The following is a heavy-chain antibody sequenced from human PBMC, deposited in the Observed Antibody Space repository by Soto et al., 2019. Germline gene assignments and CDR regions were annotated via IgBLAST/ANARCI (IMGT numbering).Heavy chain of an antibody. CDR3: ARGPRMYYYGSGRWFDP. V-gene: IGHV4-34*01. J-gene: IGHJ5*02. CDR2: INHSGST. D-gene: IGHD3-10*01. CDR1: GGSFSGYY. Sequence: NPSETLSLTCAVYGGSFSGYYWSWIRQPPGKGLEWIGEINHSGSTNYNPSLKSRVTISVDTSKNQFSLKLSSVTAADTAVYYCARGPRMYYYGSGRWFDPWGQGTLVTVSS.